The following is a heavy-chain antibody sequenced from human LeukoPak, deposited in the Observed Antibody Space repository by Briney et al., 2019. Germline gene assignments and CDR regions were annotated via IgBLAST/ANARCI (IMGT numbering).Heavy chain of an antibody. D-gene: IGHD6-13*01. CDR2: IIPIFGTA. V-gene: IGHV1-69*06. CDR1: GGTFSSYA. CDR3: ARDLFGSSRYGTSAGDAFDT. J-gene: IGHJ3*02. Sequence: GASVKVSCKASGGTFSSYAISWVRQAPGQGLEWMGGIIPIFGTANYAQKFQGRVTITADKSTSTAYMELSSLRSEDTAVYYCARDLFGSSRYGTSAGDAFDTWGQGTMVTVSS.